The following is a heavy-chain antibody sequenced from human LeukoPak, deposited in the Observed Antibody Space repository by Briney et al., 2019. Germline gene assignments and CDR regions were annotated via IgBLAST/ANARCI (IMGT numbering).Heavy chain of an antibody. D-gene: IGHD7-27*01. CDR2: IYPGDSDT. CDR3: ARQSASLGSYYFDY. J-gene: IGHJ4*02. CDR1: GYSFTSYW. V-gene: IGHV5-51*01. Sequence: GESLKISCKGSGYSFTSYWIGWVRQMPGKGLEWMGIIYPGDSDTRYSPSFQGQVTISADKSISTAYLQWSSLKASDAAMYCCARQSASLGSYYFDYWGQGALVTVSS.